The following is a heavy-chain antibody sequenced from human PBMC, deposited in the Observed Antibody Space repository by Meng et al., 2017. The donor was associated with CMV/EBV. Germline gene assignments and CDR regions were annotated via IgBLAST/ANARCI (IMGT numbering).Heavy chain of an antibody. CDR2: ISSSGSTI. Sequence: GGSLRLSCAASGFTFSSYEMNWVRQAPGKGLEWVSYISSSGSTIYYADSVKGRFTISRDNAKNSLYLQRNSLRAEDTAVYYCASWYDAFDIWGQGTMVTVSS. J-gene: IGHJ3*02. CDR1: GFTFSSYE. V-gene: IGHV3-48*03. CDR3: ASWYDAFDI. D-gene: IGHD6-13*01.